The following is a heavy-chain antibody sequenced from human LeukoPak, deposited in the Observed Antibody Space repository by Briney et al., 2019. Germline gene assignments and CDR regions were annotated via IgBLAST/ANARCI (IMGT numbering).Heavy chain of an antibody. CDR1: GFTFSNYW. D-gene: IGHD2-15*01. Sequence: PGGSLRLSCAVSGFTFSNYWMTWVRQAPGKGLEWLANINSEGSKEDYADSMEGRFTISRDNARNLVSLQMSSLRADDTAVYYCARSGYPGAFDIWGQGTMVTVSS. CDR2: INSEGSKE. CDR3: ARSGYPGAFDI. J-gene: IGHJ3*02. V-gene: IGHV3-7*01.